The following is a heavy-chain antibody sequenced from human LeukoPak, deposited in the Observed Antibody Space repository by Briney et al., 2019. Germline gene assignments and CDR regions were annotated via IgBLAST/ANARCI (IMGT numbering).Heavy chain of an antibody. CDR2: INPNSGET. J-gene: IGHJ4*02. CDR1: GYTFTAHY. CDR3: ARAGLIEY. Sequence: EASVKVSCKASGYTFTAHYVRWVRQAPGQGLEWMGWINPNSGETNYAQDFQGRVTLTRDTSISTAYMELSRLTSDDTAVYYCARAGLIEYWGQGTLVTVSS. D-gene: IGHD2/OR15-2a*01. V-gene: IGHV1-2*02.